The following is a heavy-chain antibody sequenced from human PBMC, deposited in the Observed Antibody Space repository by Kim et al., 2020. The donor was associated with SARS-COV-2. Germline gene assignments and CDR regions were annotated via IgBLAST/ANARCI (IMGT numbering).Heavy chain of an antibody. CDR1: GLPFTIQW. J-gene: IGHJ6*02. CDR2: INDDGSGK. CDR3: ASLHYFGMHF. V-gene: IGHV3-7*01. D-gene: IGHD4-4*01. Sequence: GGSLRLSCATSGLPFTIQWMNWVHQAPGKGLEWVANINDDGSGKYYLDSVEGRFTVARNNGKHSVYLQINSLRAEDTAVYYCASLHYFGMHFWGQSTTVTVSS.